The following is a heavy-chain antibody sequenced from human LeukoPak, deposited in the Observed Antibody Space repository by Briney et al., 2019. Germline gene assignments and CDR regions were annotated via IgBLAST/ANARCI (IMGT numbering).Heavy chain of an antibody. CDR2: IYPGDSDT. CDR1: GYSFTSYW. D-gene: IGHD6-13*01. J-gene: IGHJ4*02. CDR3: TRRGESSSWYY. V-gene: IGHV5-51*01. Sequence: GEPLQISSQGSGYSFTSYWIGWVRPMPGKGLEWMGIIYPGDSDTRYRPSFQGQVTISADKSISTAYLQWSSLKASDTAMYYCTRRGESSSWYYWGQGTLVTVSS.